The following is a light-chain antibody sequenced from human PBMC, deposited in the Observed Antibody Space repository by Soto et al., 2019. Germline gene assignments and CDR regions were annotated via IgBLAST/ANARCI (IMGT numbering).Light chain of an antibody. CDR3: QQYYNLPLT. V-gene: IGKV1-33*01. CDR2: DAS. Sequence: DIQMTQSPSSLSASVGDRVTITCQANQDISDFLNWYQQKPGKAPKLLIYDASNLPKDVPSRFSGSGSGTHFTFTVSSLQPEDFAIYYCQQYYNLPLTFGQGTRLEIK. CDR1: QDISDF. J-gene: IGKJ5*01.